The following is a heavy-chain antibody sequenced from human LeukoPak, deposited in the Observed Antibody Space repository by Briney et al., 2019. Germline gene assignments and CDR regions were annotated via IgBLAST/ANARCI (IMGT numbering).Heavy chain of an antibody. V-gene: IGHV4-59*12. J-gene: IGHJ4*02. D-gene: IGHD5-18*01. CDR2: IYYSGST. CDR3: ARGGTAMGSDY. CDR1: GGSISSYY. Sequence: SETLSLTCTVSGGSISSYYWSWIRQPPGKGLEWIGYIYYSGSTNYNPSLKSRVTISVDTSKNQFSLKLSSVTAADTAVYYCARGGTAMGSDYWGQGTLVTVSS.